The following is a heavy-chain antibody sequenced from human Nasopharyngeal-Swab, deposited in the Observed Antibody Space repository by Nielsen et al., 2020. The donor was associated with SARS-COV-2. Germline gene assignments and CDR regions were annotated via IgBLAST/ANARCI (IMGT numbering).Heavy chain of an antibody. CDR3: ARGIVGDYYYGMDV. D-gene: IGHD2/OR15-2a*01. Sequence: GESLKISCAASGFTFSSYAMHWVRQAPGKGLEWVAVISYDGSNKYYADSVKGRFTISRDNSKNTLYLQMNSLRAEDTAVYYCARGIVGDYYYGMDVWGQGTTVTVSS. V-gene: IGHV3-30*14. J-gene: IGHJ6*02. CDR2: ISYDGSNK. CDR1: GFTFSSYA.